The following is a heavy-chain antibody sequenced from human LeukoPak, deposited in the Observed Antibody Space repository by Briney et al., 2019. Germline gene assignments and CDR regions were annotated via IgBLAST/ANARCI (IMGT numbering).Heavy chain of an antibody. J-gene: IGHJ4*02. CDR3: ARVGRGFGSGPNYFDY. Sequence: GGSLRLSCAASGFTFSDYYMSWIRQAPGEGLEWVSYISSSGSTIYYADSVKGRFTISRDNAKNSLYLQMNSLRAEDTAVYYCARVGRGFGSGPNYFDYWAREPWSPSPQ. D-gene: IGHD2-15*01. V-gene: IGHV3-11*01. CDR1: GFTFSDYY. CDR2: ISSSGSTI.